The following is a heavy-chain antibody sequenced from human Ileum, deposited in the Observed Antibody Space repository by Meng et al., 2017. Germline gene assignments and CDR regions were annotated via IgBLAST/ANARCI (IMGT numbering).Heavy chain of an antibody. D-gene: IGHD6-19*01. V-gene: IGHV3-11*04. J-gene: IGHJ3*02. CDR1: GITFSDYH. Sequence: SLKISCGASGITFSDYHIIWIRQPPGKGLEWVSYISTGAGIINYADSVKGRFDISRDNAKNSLYLQMNSLRVEDTAVYYCARMQRGWSDVVDIWGQGTMVTVSS. CDR3: ARMQRGWSDVVDI. CDR2: ISTGAGII.